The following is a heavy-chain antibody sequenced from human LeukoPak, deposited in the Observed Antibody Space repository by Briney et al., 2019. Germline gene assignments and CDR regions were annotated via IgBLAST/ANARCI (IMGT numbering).Heavy chain of an antibody. CDR1: GDNVSSNSAA. CDR3: ARTPAAEGVWVDY. D-gene: IGHD6-13*01. Sequence: SQTLSLTCAISGDNVSSNSAAWNWIRQSPSRGLEWLGRTYYRSKWYNDYAVSVKSRITINPDTSKNEFSLQLNSVTPEDTAVSYCARTPAAEGVWVDYWGQGTLVTVSS. V-gene: IGHV6-1*01. CDR2: TYYRSKWYN. J-gene: IGHJ4*02.